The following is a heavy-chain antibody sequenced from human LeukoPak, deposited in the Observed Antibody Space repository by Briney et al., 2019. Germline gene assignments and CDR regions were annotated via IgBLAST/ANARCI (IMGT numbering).Heavy chain of an antibody. J-gene: IGHJ4*02. V-gene: IGHV3-7*05. CDR3: ARECTAMITYDY. CDR1: GFTFSSYW. CDR2: TKHDGREK. Sequence: PGGSLRLSCAASGFTFSSYWMSWVRQAPGKGLEWVANTKHDGREKYYVDSVRGRITISRDNAKNSMYLQMNSLGPEDTAVYFCARECTAMITYDYWGQGILVTVSS. D-gene: IGHD5-18*01.